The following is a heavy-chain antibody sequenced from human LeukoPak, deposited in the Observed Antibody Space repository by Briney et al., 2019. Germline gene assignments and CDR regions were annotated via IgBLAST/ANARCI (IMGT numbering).Heavy chain of an antibody. D-gene: IGHD6-19*01. CDR1: GGSISSSSYY. V-gene: IGHV4-39*07. CDR2: IYYTGTT. J-gene: IGHJ5*02. CDR3: VKVVFSSGYFS. Sequence: PSETLSLTCTVSGGSISSSSYYWGWIRQPPGKGLEWIGSIYYTGTTYYNPSLKNRVTISVDTSKKQFSLRLSSVTAADTAVYYCVKVVFSSGYFSWGQGTLVTVSS.